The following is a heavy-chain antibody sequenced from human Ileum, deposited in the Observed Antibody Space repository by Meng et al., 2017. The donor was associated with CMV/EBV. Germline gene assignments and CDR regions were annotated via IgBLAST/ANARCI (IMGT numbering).Heavy chain of an antibody. J-gene: IGHJ4*02. Sequence: ASVKVSCKASGYTFTSYDINWVRQATGQGLECMGWMNPNSGNTGYAQKFQGRVTMTRNTSISTAYMELSRLRSDDTAVYYCAKDLDNSGRYFDFWGQGTLVTVSS. D-gene: IGHD1-1*01. CDR1: GYTFTSYD. CDR3: AKDLDNSGRYFDF. V-gene: IGHV1-8*01. CDR2: MNPNSGNT.